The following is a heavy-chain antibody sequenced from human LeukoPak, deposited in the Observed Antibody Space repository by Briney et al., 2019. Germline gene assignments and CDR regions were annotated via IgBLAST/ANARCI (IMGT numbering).Heavy chain of an antibody. CDR1: GFTFSSYA. Sequence: PGGSLRLSCAASGFTFSSYAMSWVRQAPGKGLEWVSAISGSGGSTYYADSVKGRFTISRDNSKNTLYLQMNSLRAEDTAVYYCAKDGWRTTVTTAEYFQHWGQGTLVTVSS. J-gene: IGHJ1*01. D-gene: IGHD4-17*01. CDR2: ISGSGGST. CDR3: AKDGWRTTVTTAEYFQH. V-gene: IGHV3-23*01.